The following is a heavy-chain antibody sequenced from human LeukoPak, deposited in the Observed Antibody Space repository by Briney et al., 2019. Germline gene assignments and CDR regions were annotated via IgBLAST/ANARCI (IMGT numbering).Heavy chain of an antibody. CDR1: GYTFTSYG. D-gene: IGHD6-19*01. J-gene: IGHJ6*03. CDR2: MNPNSGNT. Sequence: ASVKVSCKASGYTFTSYGISWVRQAPGQGLEWMGWMNPNSGNTGYAQKFQGRVTITRNTSISTAYMELSSLRSEDTAVYYCARGRNVAVAGIYYYMDVWGKGTTVTVSS. V-gene: IGHV1-8*03. CDR3: ARGRNVAVAGIYYYMDV.